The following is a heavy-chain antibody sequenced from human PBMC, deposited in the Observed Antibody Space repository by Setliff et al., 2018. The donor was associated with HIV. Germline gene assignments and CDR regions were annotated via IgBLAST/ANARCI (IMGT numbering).Heavy chain of an antibody. CDR2: ISRYGNNM. J-gene: IGHJ4*02. D-gene: IGHD2-2*01. CDR1: GFSLSDYY. V-gene: IGHV3-11*01. CDR3: ARTFVAPAATPIDY. Sequence: GGSLRLSCAASGFSLSDYYMNWIRQAPGKGLEWISQISRYGNNMYYADSVKGRFTISRDNAKNSLYLQMNSLRAEDTAVYYCARTFVAPAATPIDYWGQGTLVTVSS.